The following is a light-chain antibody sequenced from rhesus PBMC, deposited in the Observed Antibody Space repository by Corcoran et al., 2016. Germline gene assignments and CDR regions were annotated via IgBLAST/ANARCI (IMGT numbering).Light chain of an antibody. CDR3: QQCNDLVT. J-gene: IGKJ4*01. CDR1: QDIHRY. CDR2: HAT. Sequence: DIQMTQSPSSVSAFVGDRVNISCRASQDIHRYLAWYQQRPGKAPNLLIYHATTLQGGVPSRFSGSGSWTEFTLTISSLHPEDSATYYCQQCNDLVTFGGGTKVEI. V-gene: IGKV1-25*01.